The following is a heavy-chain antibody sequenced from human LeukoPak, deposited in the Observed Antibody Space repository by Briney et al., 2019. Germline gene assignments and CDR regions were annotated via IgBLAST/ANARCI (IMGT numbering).Heavy chain of an antibody. D-gene: IGHD2-2*01. J-gene: IGHJ4*02. CDR3: ARRRLGYCSSTSCRSFDY. V-gene: IGHV4-39*01. Sequence: PSETLSLTCPVSGGSISSSSYYWGWIRQPPGKGREWFGSIYYSGSTYCSPSLKSRVTISVDTSKNQFSLKLSSVTAADTAVYYCARRRLGYCSSTSCRSFDYWGQGTLVTVSS. CDR1: GGSISSSSYY. CDR2: IYYSGST.